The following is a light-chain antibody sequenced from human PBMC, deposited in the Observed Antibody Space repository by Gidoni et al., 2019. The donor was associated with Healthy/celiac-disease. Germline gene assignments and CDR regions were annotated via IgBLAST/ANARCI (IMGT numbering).Light chain of an antibody. Sequence: VMTQSPATLSVSPGERATLSCRASQSVSRKVACYQQKPGQAPRLLIYGASTRATGIPARFSGSGSGTEFTLTISSLQYEDFAVYYCQQYNNWWTFGQGTKVEIK. CDR3: QQYNNWWT. CDR2: GAS. J-gene: IGKJ1*01. CDR1: QSVSRK. V-gene: IGKV3-15*01.